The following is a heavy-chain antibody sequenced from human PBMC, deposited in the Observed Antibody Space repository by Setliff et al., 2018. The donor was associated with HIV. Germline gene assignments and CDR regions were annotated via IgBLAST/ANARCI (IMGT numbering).Heavy chain of an antibody. CDR2: VHFSGST. D-gene: IGHD3-3*01. CDR3: ASEKKAWSVSDSFYEY. Sequence: SETLSLTCTVSGLSMSYNYWTWIRQSPGKGLEWIGYVHFSGSTRYNPSLKSRVTISVDTSKKKFSLKLTSMTATDTAVYYCASEKKAWSVSDSFYEYWGQGVPVTVSS. CDR1: GLSMSYNY. J-gene: IGHJ4*02. V-gene: IGHV4-59*01.